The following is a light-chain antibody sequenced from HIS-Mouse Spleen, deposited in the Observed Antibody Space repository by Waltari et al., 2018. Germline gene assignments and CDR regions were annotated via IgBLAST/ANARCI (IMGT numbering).Light chain of an antibody. J-gene: IGLJ2*01. V-gene: IGLV3-10*01. CDR3: YSTDSSGNHRV. CDR1: ALPTKY. CDR2: EDS. Sequence: SYELTQPPPVSVSPGQTARITCSGDALPTKYAYWYQQNSGQAPVLVIYEDSNRPSGIPERFSGSSSGTMATLTISGAQVEDEADYYCYSTDSSGNHRVFGGGTKLTVL.